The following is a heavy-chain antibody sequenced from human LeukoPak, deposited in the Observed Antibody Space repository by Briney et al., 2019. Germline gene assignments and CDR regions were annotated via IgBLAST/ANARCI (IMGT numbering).Heavy chain of an antibody. CDR3: ARDSSGNSIDY. J-gene: IGHJ4*02. D-gene: IGHD6-19*01. V-gene: IGHV4-4*07. Sequence: SETLSLTCTVSDGSLSSYYWSWIRQPAGKGLEWIGRIYTSGSTSYNPSLKSRVTMSVDTSKKQFSLKLSSVTAADTAVYYCARDSSGNSIDYWGQGTLVTVSS. CDR1: DGSLSSYY. CDR2: IYTSGST.